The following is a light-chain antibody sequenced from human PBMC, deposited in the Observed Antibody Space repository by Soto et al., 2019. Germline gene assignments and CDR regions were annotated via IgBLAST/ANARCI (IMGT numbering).Light chain of an antibody. V-gene: IGKV2-28*01. CDR2: LNS. CDR3: MQALETPYT. Sequence: EIVMTQSPLSLPVNLGESASISCRSSRSLLHGSNNYLDWYLQKPGQSPQLLIHLNSNRASGVPDRFSGSGTGTDFTLKINTVEADDVGVYYCMQALETPYTFGQGTKLEIK. J-gene: IGKJ2*01. CDR1: RSLLHGSNNY.